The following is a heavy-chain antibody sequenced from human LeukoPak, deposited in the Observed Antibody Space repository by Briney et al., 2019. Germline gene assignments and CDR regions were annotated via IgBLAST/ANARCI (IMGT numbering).Heavy chain of an antibody. CDR1: GGSFSGYY. J-gene: IGHJ4*02. V-gene: IGHV4-34*01. D-gene: IGHD7-27*01. CDR2: INHSGST. Sequence: PSETLSLTCAVYGGSFSGYYWSWIRQPPGKGLEWIGEINHSGSTNYNPSLKSRVTISVDTSKNQFSLRLSSVTAADTAVYYCARGYWGSGYWGQGALVTVSS. CDR3: ARGYWGSGY.